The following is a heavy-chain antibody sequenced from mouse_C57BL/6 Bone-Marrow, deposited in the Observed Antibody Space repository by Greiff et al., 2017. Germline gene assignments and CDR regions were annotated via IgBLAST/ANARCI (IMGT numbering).Heavy chain of an antibody. V-gene: IGHV5-16*01. Sequence: EVQVVESEGGLVQPGSSMKLSCTASGFTFSDYYMAWVRQVPEKGLEWVANINYDGSSTYYLDSLKSRFIISRDNAKNILYLQMSSLKSEDTATYYCARSPITTVVATDWYFDVWGTGTTVTVSS. CDR2: INYDGSST. J-gene: IGHJ1*03. CDR3: ARSPITTVVATDWYFDV. CDR1: GFTFSDYY. D-gene: IGHD1-1*01.